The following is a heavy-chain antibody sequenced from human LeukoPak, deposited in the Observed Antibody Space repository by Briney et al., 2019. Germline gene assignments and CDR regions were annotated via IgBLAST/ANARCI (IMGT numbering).Heavy chain of an antibody. CDR3: ARVAKGTMVRGVPANQFDY. CDR2: INHSGST. V-gene: IGHV4-39*07. Sequence: PSETLSLTCTVSGGSLSSSSYYWSWIRQPPGTGLEWIGEINHSGSTNYNPSLKSRVTISVDTSKNQFSLKLSSVTAAGTAVYYCARVAKGTMVRGVPANQFDYWGQGTLVTVSS. CDR1: GGSLSSSSYY. D-gene: IGHD3-10*01. J-gene: IGHJ4*02.